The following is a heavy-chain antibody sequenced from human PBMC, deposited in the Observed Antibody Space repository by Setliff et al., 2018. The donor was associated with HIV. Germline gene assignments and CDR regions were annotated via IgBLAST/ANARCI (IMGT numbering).Heavy chain of an antibody. D-gene: IGHD3-3*01. CDR2: IDHSGGT. CDR1: GGSFSNYY. CDR3: ARGRQFTFWSAYMHMDV. V-gene: IGHV4-34*01. Sequence: PSETVSLTCAVYGGSFSNYYWTWIRQTPGEGLEWIGEIDHSGGTKYNPSLKSRVAISVDTSKNQFSLKVNSVTAADTAIYYCARGRQFTFWSAYMHMDVWGKGTSVTVSS. J-gene: IGHJ6*03.